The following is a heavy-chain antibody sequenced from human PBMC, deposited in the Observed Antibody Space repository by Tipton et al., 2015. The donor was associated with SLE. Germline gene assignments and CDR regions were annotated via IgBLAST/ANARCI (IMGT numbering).Heavy chain of an antibody. D-gene: IGHD6-13*01. Sequence: TLSLTCSVSGGSTSFYSWNWIRQSPGKGLEWIGYTHYTGNTNYNPSLKSRVSILVDTSKNEFSLNLKSVTAADTAVYYCARGVLSSSWTLDGMDVWGQGTTVTVSS. V-gene: IGHV4-59*12. J-gene: IGHJ6*02. CDR2: THYTGNT. CDR3: ARGVLSSSWTLDGMDV. CDR1: GGSTSFYS.